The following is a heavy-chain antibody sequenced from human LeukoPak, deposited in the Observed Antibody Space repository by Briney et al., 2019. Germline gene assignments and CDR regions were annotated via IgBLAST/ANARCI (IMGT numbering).Heavy chain of an antibody. CDR1: GGTFSSYA. D-gene: IGHD3-22*01. J-gene: IGHJ4*02. V-gene: IGHV1-69*04. CDR3: ARPSTTYYSDSSGYYLFDY. Sequence: ASVKVSCKASGGTFSSYAISWVRQAPGQGLEWMGRIIPILGIANYAQKFQGRVTITADKPTSTAYMELSSLRSEDTAVYYCARPSTTYYSDSSGYYLFDYWGQGTLVTVSS. CDR2: IIPILGIA.